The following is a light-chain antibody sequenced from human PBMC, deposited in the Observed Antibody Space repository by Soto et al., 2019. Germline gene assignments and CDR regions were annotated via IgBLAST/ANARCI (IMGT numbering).Light chain of an antibody. Sequence: DIQMTQYPSTLSASVGDRVTITCRASQSISSWLAWYQQKPGKAPKLLIYDASSLESGVPSRFSGSGSGTEFTLTISSLQPDDFATYYCQQYNSYSPLFGGGTKVEIK. V-gene: IGKV1-5*01. CDR2: DAS. J-gene: IGKJ4*01. CDR1: QSISSW. CDR3: QQYNSYSPL.